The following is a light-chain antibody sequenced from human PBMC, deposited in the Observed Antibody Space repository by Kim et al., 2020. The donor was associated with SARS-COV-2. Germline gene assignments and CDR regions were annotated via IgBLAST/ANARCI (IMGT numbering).Light chain of an antibody. CDR3: QQYDSWPRT. J-gene: IGKJ1*01. CDR1: RGVGSN. CDR2: GAS. Sequence: VPAGERATLCRRDRRGVGSNLAWYQQKPGQVPRLLIYGASKRATGIPDRFSGSGSGTEFILTISSLQSEDFAVYYCQQYDSWPRTFGQGTKVDIK. V-gene: IGKV3-15*01.